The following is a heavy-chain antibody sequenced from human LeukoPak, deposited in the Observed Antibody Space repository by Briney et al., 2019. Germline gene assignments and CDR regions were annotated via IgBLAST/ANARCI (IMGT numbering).Heavy chain of an antibody. Sequence: PGGSPRLSCAASGFTFSNYWMHWVRQAPGKGLVWVSRLNSDGSSTNYADSVKGRFTISRDNAKNSLYLQMNSLRAEDTAVYSCARSQSGNYQGVRAFDIWGQGTMVTVSS. CDR2: LNSDGSST. V-gene: IGHV3-74*01. D-gene: IGHD1-26*01. CDR3: ARSQSGNYQGVRAFDI. J-gene: IGHJ3*02. CDR1: GFTFSNYW.